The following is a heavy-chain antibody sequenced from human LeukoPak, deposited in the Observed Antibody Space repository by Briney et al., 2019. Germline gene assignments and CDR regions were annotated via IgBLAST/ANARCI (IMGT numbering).Heavy chain of an antibody. CDR2: IYYSGST. J-gene: IGHJ3*02. D-gene: IGHD3-10*01. Sequence: SETLSLTCTVSGGSISSSSYYWGWIRQPPGKGLEWIGSIYYSGSTNYNPSLKSRVTISVDKSKNQFSLKLSSVTAADTAVYYCARDTAPTSGSYRRTTGAFDIWGQGTMVTVSS. CDR3: ARDTAPTSGSYRRTTGAFDI. CDR1: GGSISSSSYY. V-gene: IGHV4-39*07.